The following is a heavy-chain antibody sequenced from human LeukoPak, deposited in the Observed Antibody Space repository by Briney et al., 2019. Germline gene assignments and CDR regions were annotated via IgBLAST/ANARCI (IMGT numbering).Heavy chain of an antibody. J-gene: IGHJ4*02. CDR1: GFTFSNAW. Sequence: PGGSLRLSCAASGFTFSNAWMNWVRQAPGKGLEWVGRISPDGSTTGYADSVKGRFTASRDNARNTLYLQINSLRAEDSAVYYCTRDRTTITLFELWGQGTLVTVSS. CDR2: ISPDGSTT. D-gene: IGHD4-11*01. CDR3: TRDRTTITLFEL. V-gene: IGHV3-74*01.